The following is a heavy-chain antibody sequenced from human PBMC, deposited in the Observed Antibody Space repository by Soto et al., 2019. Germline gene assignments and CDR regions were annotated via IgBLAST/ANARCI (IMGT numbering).Heavy chain of an antibody. V-gene: IGHV3-21*01. J-gene: IGHJ4*02. CDR3: ARDLGVEMATTGFDY. CDR2: ISSSSSYI. CDR1: GFTFSSYS. D-gene: IGHD5-12*01. Sequence: EVQLVESGGGLVKPGGSLRLSCAASGFTFSSYSMNWVRQAPGKGLEWVSSISSSSSYIYYADSVKGRFTISRDNAKNSLNLQMNSLRAEDTAVYYCARDLGVEMATTGFDYWGQGTLVTVSS.